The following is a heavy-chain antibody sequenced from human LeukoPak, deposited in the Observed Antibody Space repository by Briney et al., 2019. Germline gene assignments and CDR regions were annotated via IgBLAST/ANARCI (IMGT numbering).Heavy chain of an antibody. CDR3: VRAGGPHTVDV. CDR2: INQNGSAK. V-gene: IGHV3-7*01. J-gene: IGHJ6*02. CDR1: GFSFSIYW. Sequence: PGGSLRLSCAASGFSFSIYWMSWVRQAPGKGLEWVANINQNGSAKYYVDSVKGRFTISRDNAKNTLCLQMNSLRAEDTAVFYCVRAGGPHTVDVWGQGTTVTVSS. D-gene: IGHD2-8*02.